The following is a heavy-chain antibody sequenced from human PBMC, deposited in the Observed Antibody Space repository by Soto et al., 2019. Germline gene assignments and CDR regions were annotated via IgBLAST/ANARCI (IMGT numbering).Heavy chain of an antibody. Sequence: SETLSLTCDVSGVSISSGNWWSWARQPPGKGLEWIAEVYNDGSANYHPSLESRATISVDRSKNQFSLRLSSVTAADTGKYYCARLVYDSRLNYLYFDHWGQGTLVTVSS. CDR1: GVSISSGNW. J-gene: IGHJ4*02. D-gene: IGHD3-22*01. V-gene: IGHV4-4*02. CDR2: VYNDGSA. CDR3: ARLVYDSRLNYLYFDH.